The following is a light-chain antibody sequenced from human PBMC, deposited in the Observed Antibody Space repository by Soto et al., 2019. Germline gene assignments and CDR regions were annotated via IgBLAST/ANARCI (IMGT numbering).Light chain of an antibody. J-gene: IGKJ2*01. CDR1: QSVTSSH. CDR3: LLYFSPDRYT. Sequence: EIVFTQTPGTLSLSPGERATLSCRASQSVTSSHLAWYQQKPGQAPRLPIYGASTRATGIPDRFSGSGSDTDFSLTIRRLDPEDFAMYYCLLYFSPDRYTFGPGTKVQIK. V-gene: IGKV3-20*01. CDR2: GAS.